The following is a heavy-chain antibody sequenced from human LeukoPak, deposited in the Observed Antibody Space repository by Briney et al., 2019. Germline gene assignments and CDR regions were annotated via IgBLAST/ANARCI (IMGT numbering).Heavy chain of an antibody. V-gene: IGHV1-69*13. CDR2: IIPIFGTA. Sequence: SVKVSCKASGGTFSSYAISWVRQAPGQGLEWMGGIIPIFGTANYAQKFQGRVTITADESTSTAYMELSSLRSEDAAVYYCARDRGEYSSGWYGDYWGQGTLVTVSS. CDR3: ARDRGEYSSGWYGDY. J-gene: IGHJ4*02. CDR1: GGTFSSYA. D-gene: IGHD6-19*01.